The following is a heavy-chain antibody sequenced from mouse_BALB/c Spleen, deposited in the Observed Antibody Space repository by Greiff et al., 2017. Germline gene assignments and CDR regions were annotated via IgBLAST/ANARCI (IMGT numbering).Heavy chain of an antibody. CDR1: GFTFSDYY. CDR3: ARGDGYYAGFFAY. Sequence: EVMLVESGGGLVKPGGSLKLSCAASGFTFSDYYMYWVRQTPEKRLEWVATISDGGSYTYYPDSVKGRFTISRDNAKNNLYLQMSSLKSENTAMYYCARGDGYYAGFFAYWGQGTLVTVSA. CDR2: ISDGGSYT. J-gene: IGHJ3*01. D-gene: IGHD2-3*01. V-gene: IGHV5-4*02.